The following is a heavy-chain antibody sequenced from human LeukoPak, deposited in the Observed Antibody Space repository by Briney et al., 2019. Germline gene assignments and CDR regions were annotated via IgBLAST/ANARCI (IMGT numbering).Heavy chain of an antibody. CDR1: GYTFTGYY. J-gene: IGHJ4*02. D-gene: IGHD3-22*01. V-gene: IGHV1-8*02. Sequence: EASVKVSCKASGYTFTGYYMHWVRQAPGQGLEWMGWINPNSGNTGYAQKFQGRVTMTRNTSISTAYMELSSLRSEDTAVYYCARGPTTLTMIYSRWGQGTLVTVSS. CDR2: INPNSGNT. CDR3: ARGPTTLTMIYSR.